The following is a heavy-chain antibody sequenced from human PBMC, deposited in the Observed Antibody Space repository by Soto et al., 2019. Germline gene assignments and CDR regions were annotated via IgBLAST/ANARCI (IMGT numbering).Heavy chain of an antibody. Sequence: QERLVQSGAEVRKPGSSVKVSCKVTGGTSTRYAINWLRQAPGQGLEWMGGIVPMFGTSKYAQKFQGRVTITADTSTKIAYMELRSLRSEDTAVYYCNRDSEYDFWSGYLWGQGTLVSVSS. CDR3: NRDSEYDFWSGYL. J-gene: IGHJ4*02. CDR1: GGTSTRYA. V-gene: IGHV1-69*06. D-gene: IGHD3-3*01. CDR2: IVPMFGTS.